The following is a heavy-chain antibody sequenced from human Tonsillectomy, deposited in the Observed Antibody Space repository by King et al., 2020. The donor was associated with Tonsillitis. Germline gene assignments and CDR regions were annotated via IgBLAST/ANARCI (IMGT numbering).Heavy chain of an antibody. J-gene: IGHJ6*02. V-gene: IGHV3-30*18. CDR2: ISYDASNK. Sequence: VQLVESGGGVVQPGGSLRLSCAASGFSFNSYAIHWVRQAPGKGLEWVAVISYDASNKYYGPSVKGRFTISRDNSKNTVSLQMSSLRAEDTAVFYCVKDRDSGYERGSGKYFYYAMDVWGQGTTVTVSS. D-gene: IGHD5-12*01. CDR1: GFSFNSYA. CDR3: VKDRDSGYERGSGKYFYYAMDV.